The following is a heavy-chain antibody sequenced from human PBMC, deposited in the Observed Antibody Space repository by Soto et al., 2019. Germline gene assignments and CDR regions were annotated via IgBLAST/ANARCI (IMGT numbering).Heavy chain of an antibody. J-gene: IGHJ5*02. CDR3: ARDMFIYDSRTYHNPVNWFDP. Sequence: QVQLQESGPGLVRPSETLSLTCNVSGGSIDSYYWTWLRQPPGKGLEWIGYISYSGSATYNPSLQSRVTISVDTSKRHFSLTLNSVTAAATAVYYCARDMFIYDSRTYHNPVNWFDPWGQGILVTVSS. D-gene: IGHD3-10*01. CDR1: GGSIDSYY. V-gene: IGHV4-59*01. CDR2: ISYSGSA.